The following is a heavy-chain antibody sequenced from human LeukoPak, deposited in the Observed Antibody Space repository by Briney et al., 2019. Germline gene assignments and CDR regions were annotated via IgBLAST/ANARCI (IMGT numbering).Heavy chain of an antibody. Sequence: PGGSLRLSCAASGFPFNDYSMNWVRQAPGKGLEWISYIGISSGNTKYADSVKGRFTISRDNSKNTLYLQMNTLRAEDTAVYYCARASGYSGYDPFDYWGQGTLVTVSS. V-gene: IGHV3-48*01. D-gene: IGHD5-12*01. CDR1: GFPFNDYS. CDR2: IGISSGNT. CDR3: ARASGYSGYDPFDY. J-gene: IGHJ4*02.